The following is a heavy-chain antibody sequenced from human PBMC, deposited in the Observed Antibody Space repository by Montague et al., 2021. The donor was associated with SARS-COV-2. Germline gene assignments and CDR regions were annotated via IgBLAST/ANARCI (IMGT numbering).Heavy chain of an antibody. CDR2: IDWVDDK. V-gene: IGHV2-70*11. J-gene: IGHJ5*02. Sequence: VKPTQTLTLTCTFSGFSLSTSGMCVSWIRQPPGKALEWLARIDWVDDKYYTTSLKTSLTISKETSKNQVVLTMTNMDPVDTATYYCALETPMVTFLAWGQGTLVTVSS. CDR3: ALETPMVTFLA. D-gene: IGHD5-18*01. CDR1: GFSLSTSGMC.